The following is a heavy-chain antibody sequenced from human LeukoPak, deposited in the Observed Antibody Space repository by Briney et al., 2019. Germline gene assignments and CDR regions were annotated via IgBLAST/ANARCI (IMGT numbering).Heavy chain of an antibody. CDR2: ISHDGSNE. CDR3: AKNYGSGSSVKYYYYMDV. J-gene: IGHJ6*03. CDR1: GFTFSSSV. V-gene: IGHV3-30*04. D-gene: IGHD3-10*01. Sequence: GRSLRLSCAASGFTFSSSVMHWVRQAPGKGLEWVAVISHDGSNEYYADSVKGRFTISRDNSKNTLYLQMNSLRAEDSAVYYCAKNYGSGSSVKYYYYMDVWGKGTTVTVSS.